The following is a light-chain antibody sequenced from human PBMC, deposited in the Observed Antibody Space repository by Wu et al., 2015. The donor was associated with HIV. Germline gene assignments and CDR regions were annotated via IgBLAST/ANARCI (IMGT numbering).Light chain of an antibody. J-gene: IGKJ2*03. CDR2: GAS. CDR1: QSVSSN. V-gene: IGKV3-15*01. Sequence: EIVMTQSPATLSVSPGERATLSCRASQSVSSNLAWYQQKPGQAPRLLIYGASARATGIPARFSGSESGTEFTLTIRSLQSEDFAVYYCQQYNNWSPYSFGQGTKLEIK. CDR3: QQYNNWSPYS.